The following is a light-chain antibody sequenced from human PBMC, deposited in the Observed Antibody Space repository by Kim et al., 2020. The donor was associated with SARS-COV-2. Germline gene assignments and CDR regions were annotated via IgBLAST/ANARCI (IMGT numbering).Light chain of an antibody. V-gene: IGKV3-20*01. CDR2: GAS. CDR1: QSVSSSY. Sequence: PGESAPLSCRASQSVSSSYLAWYQQKPGQAPRLLIYGASSRATGIPDRFSGSGSGTDFTLTISRLEPEDFAVYYCQQYGSSPGLTFGGGTKVDIK. J-gene: IGKJ4*01. CDR3: QQYGSSPGLT.